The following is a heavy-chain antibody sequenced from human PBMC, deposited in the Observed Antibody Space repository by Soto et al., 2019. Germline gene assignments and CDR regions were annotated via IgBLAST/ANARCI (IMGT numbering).Heavy chain of an antibody. CDR2: INLRGGTT. J-gene: IGHJ4*02. CDR3: ARGPDDSNVPRWDH. V-gene: IGHV1-46*02. D-gene: IGHD4-4*01. CDR1: GYNFNQYY. Sequence: QVQLVQSGPEVRKPGASVRLSCATSGYNFNQYYIHWVLQAPGQGLEWMGIINLRGGTTEYAHKFRGRVTVTGDTSTRTAYMELSSLRSEDTAVYFCARGPDDSNVPRWDHWGQGTLITFSS.